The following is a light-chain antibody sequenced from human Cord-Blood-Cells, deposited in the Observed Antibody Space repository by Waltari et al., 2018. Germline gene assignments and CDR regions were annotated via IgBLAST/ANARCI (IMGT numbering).Light chain of an antibody. CDR2: DVS. CDR3: CSYAGSYTFVV. Sequence: QSALTQPRSVSGSPGQSVTISCPGTTSDVGGYNYVSWYQQHPGKAPKLMIYDVSKRPSGVPYRFSGSKSCNTASLTISGLQAEDEADYYCCSYAGSYTFVVFGGGTKLTVL. CDR1: TSDVGGYNY. V-gene: IGLV2-11*01. J-gene: IGLJ2*01.